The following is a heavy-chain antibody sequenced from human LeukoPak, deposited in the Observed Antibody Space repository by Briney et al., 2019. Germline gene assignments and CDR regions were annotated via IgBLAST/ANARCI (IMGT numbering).Heavy chain of an antibody. CDR1: GFTFNRYA. D-gene: IGHD4-17*01. Sequence: GGSLRLSCADSGFTFNRYAMTWVRQAPGKGLEWVSTISNTGGSTYYADSVKGRFTISRDNSKNTLSLQINSLRAEDTAVYYCGKDRPSDYGDSTASFDYWGQGALVTVSS. J-gene: IGHJ4*02. V-gene: IGHV3-23*01. CDR3: GKDRPSDYGDSTASFDY. CDR2: ISNTGGST.